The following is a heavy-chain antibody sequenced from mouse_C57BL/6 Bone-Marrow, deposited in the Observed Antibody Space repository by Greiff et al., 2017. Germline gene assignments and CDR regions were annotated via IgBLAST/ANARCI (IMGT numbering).Heavy chain of an antibody. D-gene: IGHD3-2*02. CDR3: ARVGDSSGYEFAD. CDR2: IYPRSGNT. Sequence: QVQLQQSGAELARPGASVKLSCKASGYTFTSFGISWVKQRTGQGLEWIGEIYPRSGNTYYNEKFKGKATLTADKASSTAYMELRSLTSEDSAVXFCARVGDSSGYEFADWGTGTMVTVSA. CDR1: GYTFTSFG. J-gene: IGHJ3*01. V-gene: IGHV1-81*01.